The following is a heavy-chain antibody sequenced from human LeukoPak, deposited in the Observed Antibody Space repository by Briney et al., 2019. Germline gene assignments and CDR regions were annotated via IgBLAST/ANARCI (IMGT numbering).Heavy chain of an antibody. CDR3: ATNGYYCMDV. V-gene: IGHV4-34*01. J-gene: IGHJ6*03. Sequence: SETLSLTCAVYGGSFSGYYWSWIRQPPGKGLEWIGEINHSGSTNYNPSLKSRVTISVDTSKNQFSLKVNSLTAADTAVYYCATNGYYCMDVWGKGATVTVSS. CDR1: GGSFSGYY. D-gene: IGHD2-8*01. CDR2: INHSGST.